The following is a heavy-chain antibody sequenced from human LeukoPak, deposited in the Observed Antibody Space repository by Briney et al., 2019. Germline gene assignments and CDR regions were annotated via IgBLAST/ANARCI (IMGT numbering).Heavy chain of an antibody. D-gene: IGHD5-12*01. J-gene: IGHJ4*02. CDR3: ARASFLRGYSGYDRYYFDY. CDR2: INSDGSST. V-gene: IGHV3-74*01. CDR1: GFTFTNYW. Sequence: HPGGSLRLSCAASGFTFTNYWIHWVRQAPGKGLVWVSRINSDGSSTIYADSVKGRFTISRDNAKNSLYLQMNSLRAEDTAVYYCARASFLRGYSGYDRYYFDYWGQGTLVTVSS.